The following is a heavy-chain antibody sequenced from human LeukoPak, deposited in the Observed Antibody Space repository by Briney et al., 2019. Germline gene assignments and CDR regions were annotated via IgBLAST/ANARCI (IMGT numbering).Heavy chain of an antibody. J-gene: IGHJ4*02. V-gene: IGHV4-30-2*01. Sequence: PSETLSLTCTVSGGSISSGGYYWSWIRQPPGKGLEWIGYIYHSGSTHYNPSLKSRVTISVDRSKNQFSLKLSSVTAADTAVYYCARDLGDVVPAAYFDYWGQGTLVTVSS. D-gene: IGHD2-2*01. CDR3: ARDLGDVVPAAYFDY. CDR2: IYHSGST. CDR1: GGSISSGGYY.